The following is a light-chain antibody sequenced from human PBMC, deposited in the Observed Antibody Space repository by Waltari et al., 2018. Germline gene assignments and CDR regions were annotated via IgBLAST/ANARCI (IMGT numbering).Light chain of an antibody. CDR1: DSNVGNDY. CDR3: GTWDSSLSAGV. J-gene: IGLJ1*01. Sequence: QSVLTQPPSVSAAPGQKVTISCSGSDSNVGNDYVSWYQQLPGRAPKLLIYDADNRPFGIPDRFPGSKSGPSATLAIPGLQTGDEADYFCGTWDSSLSAGVFGTGTKVTV. CDR2: DAD. V-gene: IGLV1-51*01.